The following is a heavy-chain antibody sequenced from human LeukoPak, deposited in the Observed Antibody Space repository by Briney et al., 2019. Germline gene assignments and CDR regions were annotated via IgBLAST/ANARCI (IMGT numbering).Heavy chain of an antibody. CDR1: GGSISSGSYY. CDR3: ASSRDAAAGTWGY. Sequence: SETLSLTCTVSGGSISSGSYYWSWIRQPAGKGLEWIGRIYTSGSTNYNPSLKSRVTISVDTSKNQFSLKLSSVTAADTAVYYCASSRDAAAGTWGYWGQGTLVTVSS. CDR2: IYTSGST. D-gene: IGHD6-13*01. V-gene: IGHV4-61*02. J-gene: IGHJ4*02.